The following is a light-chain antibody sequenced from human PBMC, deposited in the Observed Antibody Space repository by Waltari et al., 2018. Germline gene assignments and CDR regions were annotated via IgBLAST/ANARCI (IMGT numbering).Light chain of an antibody. Sequence: QSALTQPASVSGSPGQSITISCTGTSSDVGGYNYVSGYQQHPGKAPKLMIYDVSNRPSGVSNRFSGSKSGNTASLTSSGLQAEDEADYYCSSYTSRSTLVFGTGTKVTVL. CDR2: DVS. CDR3: SSYTSRSTLV. J-gene: IGLJ1*01. CDR1: SSDVGGYNY. V-gene: IGLV2-14*03.